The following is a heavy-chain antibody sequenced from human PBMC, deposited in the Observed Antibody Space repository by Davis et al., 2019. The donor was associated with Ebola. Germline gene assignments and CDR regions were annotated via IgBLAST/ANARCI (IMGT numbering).Heavy chain of an antibody. CDR3: ARLGYCTGGSCFSPYHYGLDV. J-gene: IGHJ6*02. Sequence: GESLKISCAASGFIFGRDTMNWVRQAPGKGLEWVSYITSLSSYIYYADSVKGRFTISRENTKNSLYLQMNSLRAEDTAVYYCARLGYCTGGSCFSPYHYGLDVWGQGTTVTVSS. CDR2: ITSLSSYI. V-gene: IGHV3-21*05. CDR1: GFIFGRDT. D-gene: IGHD2-15*01.